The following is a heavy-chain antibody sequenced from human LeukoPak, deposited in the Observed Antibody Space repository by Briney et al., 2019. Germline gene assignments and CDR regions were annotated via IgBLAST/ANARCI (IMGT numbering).Heavy chain of an antibody. Sequence: SETLSLTCTVSGGSISSYYWSWIRQPPGKGLEWIGHIYYSGNTNYNPSLKSRVTISVDTSKNQFSLKLSSVTAADTAVYYCARGHPFPDYWGEGTLVTVSS. V-gene: IGHV4-59*08. CDR3: ARGHPFPDY. CDR1: GGSISSYY. D-gene: IGHD2-21*01. J-gene: IGHJ4*02. CDR2: IYYSGNT.